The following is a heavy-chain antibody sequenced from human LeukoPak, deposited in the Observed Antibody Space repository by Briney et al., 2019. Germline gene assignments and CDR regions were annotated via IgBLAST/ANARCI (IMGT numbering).Heavy chain of an antibody. J-gene: IGHJ4*02. CDR1: GYTFTSYY. CDR3: AREGGPPEINILRYFDWLDNLSPHNYYFDY. V-gene: IGHV1-46*01. D-gene: IGHD3-9*01. Sequence: ASVKVSCKASGYTFTSYYMHWVRQAPGQGLEWMGIINPSGGSTSYAQKIQGRVTMTRDTSTSTVYMELSSLRSEDTAVYYCAREGGPPEINILRYFDWLDNLSPHNYYFDYWGQGTLVTVSS. CDR2: INPSGGST.